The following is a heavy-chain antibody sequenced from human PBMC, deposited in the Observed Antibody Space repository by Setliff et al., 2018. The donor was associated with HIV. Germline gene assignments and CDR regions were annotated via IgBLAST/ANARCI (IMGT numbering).Heavy chain of an antibody. V-gene: IGHV4-34*01. J-gene: IGHJ5*01. CDR2: INHSGST. D-gene: IGHD1-7*01. CDR1: GGSFSDYY. CDR3: ARVRLELRQYWFDS. Sequence: PSETLSLTCAVYGGSFSDYYWSWIRQPPGKGLEWIGEINHSGSTNYNPSLKRRVTISVDTSKNQFSLKLNSVTAADTAVYYCARVRLELRQYWFDSWGQGSPVNVSS.